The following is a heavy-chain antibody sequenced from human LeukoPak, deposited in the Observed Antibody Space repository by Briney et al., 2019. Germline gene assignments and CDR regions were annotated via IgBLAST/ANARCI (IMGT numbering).Heavy chain of an antibody. CDR3: ARHVYGEYGPGDY. Sequence: SETLSLTCTVSGGSISSSSHYWGWLRQPPGKGLEWIGSMRCGSTYYNLSLKSRVTISVDTSKSLFSLKLSSVTAADTAVYYCARHVYGEYGPGDYWGQGILVTVSS. CDR1: GGSISSSSHY. CDR2: MRCGST. V-gene: IGHV4-39*01. D-gene: IGHD4-17*01. J-gene: IGHJ4*02.